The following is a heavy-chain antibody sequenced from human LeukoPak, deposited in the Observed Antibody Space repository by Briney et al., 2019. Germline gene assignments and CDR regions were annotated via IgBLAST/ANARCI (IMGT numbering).Heavy chain of an antibody. CDR2: IYYSGST. V-gene: IGHV4-39*07. CDR1: GGSISSSSYY. J-gene: IGHJ4*02. CDR3: ARQRIAAAGTDFDY. D-gene: IGHD6-13*01. Sequence: SETLSLTCTVSGGSISSSSYYWGWIRQPPGKGLEWIGSIYYSGSTYYNPSLKSRVTISVDTSKNQFSLKLSSVTAADTAVYYCARQRIAAAGTDFDYWGQGTLVTVSS.